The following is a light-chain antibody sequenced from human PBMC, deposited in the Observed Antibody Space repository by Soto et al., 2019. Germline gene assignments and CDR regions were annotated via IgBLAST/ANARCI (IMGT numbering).Light chain of an antibody. Sequence: EIVLTQSPGTLSLSPGERATLSCRASQSVSSSYLAWYQQKPGQAPRLLIYGASRRATGNPDRFSGSGSGTDFSLTISRLEPEDFAVYYCQQYGSSPTFGGGTKVEIK. CDR3: QQYGSSPT. V-gene: IGKV3-20*01. CDR1: QSVSSSY. CDR2: GAS. J-gene: IGKJ4*01.